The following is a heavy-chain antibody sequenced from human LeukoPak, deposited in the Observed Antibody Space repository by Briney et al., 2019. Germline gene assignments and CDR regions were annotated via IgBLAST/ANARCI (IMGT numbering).Heavy chain of an antibody. CDR2: IKQDGSEK. CDR1: GFTFSSYW. CDR3: ARDYYDSSGDWAQSDSIDY. Sequence: GGSLRLSCAASGFTFSSYWMSWVRQAPGKGLEWVSNIKQDGSEKYYVDSVKGRFTISRDNAKNSLYLQMNSLRAEDTAVYYCARDYYDSSGDWAQSDSIDYWGQGTLVTVSS. J-gene: IGHJ4*02. V-gene: IGHV3-7*01. D-gene: IGHD3-22*01.